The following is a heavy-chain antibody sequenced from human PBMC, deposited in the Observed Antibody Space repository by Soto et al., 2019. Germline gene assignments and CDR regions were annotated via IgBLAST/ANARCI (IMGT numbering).Heavy chain of an antibody. V-gene: IGHV2-5*01. CDR3: AHHPRSLYYYGSGSYSPSWFDA. J-gene: IGHJ5*01. CDR2: IYWNDDK. CDR1: GFSLSTSGVG. Sequence: SGPTLVNPTQTLTLTCTFSGFSLSTSGVGVGWIRQPPGKALEWLALIYWNDDKRYSPSLKSRLTITKDTSKNQVVLTMTNMDPVDTATYYCAHHPRSLYYYGSGSYSPSWFDAWGHVTLVTVSS. D-gene: IGHD3-10*01.